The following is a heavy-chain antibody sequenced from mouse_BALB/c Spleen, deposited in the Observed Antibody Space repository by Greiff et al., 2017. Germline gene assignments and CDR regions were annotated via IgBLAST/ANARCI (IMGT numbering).Heavy chain of an antibody. D-gene: IGHD1-1*01. V-gene: IGHV3-2*02. CDR2: IRYSGST. CDR3: AREPRYDGGSPFAY. CDR1: GYSITSDYA. J-gene: IGHJ3*01. Sequence: VQLQESGPGLVKPSQSLSLTCTVSGYSITSDYAWNWIRQFPGNKLGWMGYIRYSGSTSYNPSLKSRIPITRDTSKNQFFLQLNSVTTEDTATYYCAREPRYDGGSPFAYWGQGTRVTVSA.